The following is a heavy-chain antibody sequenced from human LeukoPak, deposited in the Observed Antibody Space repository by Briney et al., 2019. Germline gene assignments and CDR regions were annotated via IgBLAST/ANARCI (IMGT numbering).Heavy chain of an antibody. CDR3: ARAGSGWFWFDP. CDR2: INPSGGYT. J-gene: IGHJ5*02. Sequence: ASVKVSCKASGYTFTSYYMQWVRQAPGQGLEWMGIINPSGGYTTYAQNFQGRVTMTRDTSTSTVYMELSSLRSEDTAVYYCARAGSGWFWFDPWGQGTLVTVSS. V-gene: IGHV1-46*03. CDR1: GYTFTSYY. D-gene: IGHD6-19*01.